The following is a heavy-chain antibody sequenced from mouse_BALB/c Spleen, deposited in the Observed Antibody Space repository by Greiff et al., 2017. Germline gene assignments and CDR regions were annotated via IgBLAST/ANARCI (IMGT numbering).Heavy chain of an antibody. CDR3: ARSLTSPIAFYAMDY. D-gene: IGHD1-3*01. CDR1: GYSFTGYF. Sequence: VQLKESGPELVKPGASVKISCKASGYSFTGYFMNWVMQSHGKSLEWIGRINPYNGDTFYNQKFKGKATLTVDKSSSTAHMELRSLASEDSAVYYCARSLTSPIAFYAMDYWGQGTSVTVSS. V-gene: IGHV1-20*02. J-gene: IGHJ4*01. CDR2: INPYNGDT.